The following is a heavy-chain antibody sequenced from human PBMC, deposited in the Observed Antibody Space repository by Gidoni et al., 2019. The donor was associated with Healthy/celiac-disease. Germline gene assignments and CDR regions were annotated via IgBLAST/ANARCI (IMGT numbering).Heavy chain of an antibody. CDR3: TRQTGVVFWTN. J-gene: IGHJ4*02. CDR1: GVTFSGSA. D-gene: IGHD2-21*01. CDR2: IRSKANSYST. V-gene: IGHV3-73*02. Sequence: EVQLVESGGGLVQPGGSLQVACAASGVTFSGSAMHCVRQASGKGLEWVGRIRSKANSYSTAYSASVKGRFTISRDDSKNTAYLQMNSLKTEDTAVYYCTRQTGVVFWTNWGQGTLVTVSS.